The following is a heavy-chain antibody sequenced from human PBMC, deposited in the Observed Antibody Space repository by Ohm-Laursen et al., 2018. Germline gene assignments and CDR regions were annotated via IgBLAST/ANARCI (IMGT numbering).Heavy chain of an antibody. CDR1: GFTFSSYA. J-gene: IGHJ4*02. CDR2: ISGSGGST. CDR3: AKTLNSHYYYDSSGYYWDY. Sequence: SLRLSCAASGFTFSSYAMSWVRQAPGKGLEWVSAISGSGGSTYYADSVKGRFTISRDNSKNTLYLQMNSLRAEDTAVYYCAKTLNSHYYYDSSGYYWDYWGQGTLVTVSS. V-gene: IGHV3-23*01. D-gene: IGHD3-22*01.